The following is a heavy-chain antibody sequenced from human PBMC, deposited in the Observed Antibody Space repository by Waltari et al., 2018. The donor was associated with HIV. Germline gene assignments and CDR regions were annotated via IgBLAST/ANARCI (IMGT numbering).Heavy chain of an antibody. CDR1: GGSFISYS. Sequence: QVQLAQSGAEVKKPGSSVTVSCKASGGSFISYSFHWVQQAPGQGLEWVGSVIPILPATQYGRKCEGRVTITADKSTSTVYMELSSLTSDDTALYYCASARETRGVDCDCWGQGTLVTGSS. CDR2: VIPILPAT. CDR3: ASARETRGVDCDC. V-gene: IGHV1-69*08. J-gene: IGHJ4*02. D-gene: IGHD2-15*01.